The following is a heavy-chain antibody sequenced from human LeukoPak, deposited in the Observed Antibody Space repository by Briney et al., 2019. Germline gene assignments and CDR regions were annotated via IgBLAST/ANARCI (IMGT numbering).Heavy chain of an antibody. CDR3: ARDEGYSSSWYPPRY. Sequence: PGGSLRPSCAASGFTFSSYAMHWVRQAPGKGLEYVSAISSNGGSTYYANSVKGRFTISRDNSKNTLYLQMGSLRAEDMAVYYCARDEGYSSSWYPPRYWGQGTLVTVSS. V-gene: IGHV3-64*01. J-gene: IGHJ4*02. D-gene: IGHD6-13*01. CDR1: GFTFSSYA. CDR2: ISSNGGST.